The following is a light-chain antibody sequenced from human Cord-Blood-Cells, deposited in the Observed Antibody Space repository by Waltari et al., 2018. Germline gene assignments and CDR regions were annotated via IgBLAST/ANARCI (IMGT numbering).Light chain of an antibody. CDR2: GNS. V-gene: IGLV1-40*01. J-gene: IGLJ1*01. CDR3: QSYDSSLSGYV. CDR1: SSNIGARYD. Sequence: QSVLTQPPSVSGAPGQRVTISRTGSSSNIGARYDVHWYQQLPGTAPKLLIYGNSNRPSGVPDRFSGSKSGTSASLAITGLQAEDEADYYCQSYDSSLSGYVFGTGTKVTVL.